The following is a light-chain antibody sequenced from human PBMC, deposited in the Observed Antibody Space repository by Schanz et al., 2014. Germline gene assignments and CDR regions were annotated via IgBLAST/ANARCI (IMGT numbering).Light chain of an antibody. CDR3: QQRSNWPLT. CDR1: QSVLYSSNNKNY. V-gene: IGKV4-1*01. Sequence: DIVMTQSPDSLPVSLGERATINCKSSQSVLYSSNNKNYLAWYQQKPGQPPKLLIYWASTREFGVPDRFSGSGSGTDFTLTISSLQAEDVAVYYCQQRSNWPLTFGGGTKVEIK. CDR2: WAS. J-gene: IGKJ4*01.